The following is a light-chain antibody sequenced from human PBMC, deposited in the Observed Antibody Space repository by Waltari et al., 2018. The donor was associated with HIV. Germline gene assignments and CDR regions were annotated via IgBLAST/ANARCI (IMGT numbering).Light chain of an antibody. CDR3: CSYAGSSTLI. CDR1: SSDVGSYNL. V-gene: IGLV2-23*02. CDR2: EVS. Sequence: QSALTQPASVSGSPGQSITISCTGTSSDVGSYNLVPWYQQHPGKVPKRMIYEVSKRPSGVSYRFSGSKSGDTASLTISGLQAEDEADYYCCSYAGSSTLIFGGGTKLTVL. J-gene: IGLJ2*01.